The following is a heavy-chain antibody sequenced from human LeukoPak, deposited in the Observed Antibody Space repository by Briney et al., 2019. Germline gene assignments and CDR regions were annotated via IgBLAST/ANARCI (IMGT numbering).Heavy chain of an antibody. CDR3: ARVGPTTDYYFDY. V-gene: IGHV4-59*01. CDR1: GGSISGYY. CDR2: IYYSGST. D-gene: IGHD1-14*01. J-gene: IGHJ4*02. Sequence: SETLSLTCTVSGGSISGYYWSWVRQSPGKGLEWVGHIYYSGSTSYHPSLESRLTLSVDTSKNQVSLELKSVTAADTAVYFCARVGPTTDYYFDYWGQGTLVTVSS.